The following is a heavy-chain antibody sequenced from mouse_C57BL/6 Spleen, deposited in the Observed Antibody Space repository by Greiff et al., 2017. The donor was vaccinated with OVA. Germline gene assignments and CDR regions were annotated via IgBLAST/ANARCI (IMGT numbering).Heavy chain of an antibody. J-gene: IGHJ2*01. V-gene: IGHV5-9*01. CDR1: GFTFSSYT. D-gene: IGHD2-3*01. Sequence: EVKLVESGGGLVKPGGSLKLSCAASGFTFSSYTMSWVRQTPEKRLEWVATISGGGGNTYYPDSVKGRFTISRDNAKNTLYLQMSSLRSEDTALYYYARRPYDGYHFVYWGQGTTLTVSS. CDR2: ISGGGGNT. CDR3: ARRPYDGYHFVY.